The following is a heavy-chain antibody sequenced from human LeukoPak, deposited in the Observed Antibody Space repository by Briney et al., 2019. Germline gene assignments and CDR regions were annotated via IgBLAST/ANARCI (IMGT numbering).Heavy chain of an antibody. CDR3: ARRVTYYYGSGGPFDY. V-gene: IGHV4-34*01. CDR2: INHSGST. Sequence: SETLSLTCAVYGGSFSGYYWSWIRQPPGKGLEWIGEINHSGSTNYNPSLKSRVTISVDTSKNQFSLKLSSVTAADTAVYYCARRVTYYYGSGGPFDYWGQGTLVTVSS. CDR1: GGSFSGYY. D-gene: IGHD3-10*01. J-gene: IGHJ4*02.